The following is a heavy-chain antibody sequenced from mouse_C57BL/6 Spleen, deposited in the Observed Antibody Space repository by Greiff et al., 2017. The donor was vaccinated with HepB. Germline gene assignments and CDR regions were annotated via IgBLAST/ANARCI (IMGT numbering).Heavy chain of an antibody. D-gene: IGHD1-1*01. V-gene: IGHV1-50*01. CDR2: IDPSDSYT. CDR1: GYTFTSYW. CDR3: ARLGVVRYFDV. J-gene: IGHJ1*03. Sequence: QVQLQQPGAELVKPGASVKLSCKASGYTFTSYWMQWVKQRPGQGLEWIGEIDPSDSYTNYNQKFKGKATLTVDTSSSTAYMQLSSLTPEDSAVYYCARLGVVRYFDVWGTGTTVTVSS.